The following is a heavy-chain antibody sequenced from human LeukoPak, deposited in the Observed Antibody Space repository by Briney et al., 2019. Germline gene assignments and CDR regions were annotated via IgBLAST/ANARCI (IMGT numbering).Heavy chain of an antibody. CDR3: AKGRYSSGWSLDY. D-gene: IGHD6-19*01. J-gene: IGHJ4*02. Sequence: PGGTLRLSCAVSGFTFSSYGMSWVHQAPGKGLEWVSAISGSGGSTYYADSVKGRFTISRDNSKNTLYLQMNSLRAEDTAVYYCAKGRYSSGWSLDYWGQGTLVSVSS. V-gene: IGHV3-23*01. CDR2: ISGSGGST. CDR1: GFTFSSYG.